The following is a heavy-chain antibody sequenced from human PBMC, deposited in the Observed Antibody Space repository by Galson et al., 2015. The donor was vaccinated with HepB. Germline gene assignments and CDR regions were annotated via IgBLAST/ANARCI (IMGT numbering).Heavy chain of an antibody. V-gene: IGHV1-18*01. D-gene: IGHD1-26*01. J-gene: IGHJ4*02. CDR2: IGAPNGNT. CDR1: GYTFTG. CDR3: ARCFVGTTPDFDY. Sequence: QSGAEVKKPGASVKVSCKTSGYTFTGISWVRQAPGQGLEWMGWIGAPNGNTNYAQKFQGRVTMSTDTSTSTAYMELRSLRSDDTAVYYCARCFVGTTPDFDYWGQGTLVTVSS.